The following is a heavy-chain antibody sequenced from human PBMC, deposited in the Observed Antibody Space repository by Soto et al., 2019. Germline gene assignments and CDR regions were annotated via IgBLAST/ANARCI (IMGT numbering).Heavy chain of an antibody. CDR2: IYYSGST. D-gene: IGHD1-26*01. J-gene: IGHJ5*01. V-gene: IGHV4-31*03. Sequence: QVQLQESGPGLVKPSQTLSLTCSVSGGSISSGGYYWSWIRQHPEKVLEWIGYIYYSGSTNFNPSLKSRVIISVDTSSNRFSLDLRSVTAADTAIYYCATHSASWQWFDYWGQGTLVIVSS. CDR3: ATHSASWQWFDY. CDR1: GGSISSGGYY.